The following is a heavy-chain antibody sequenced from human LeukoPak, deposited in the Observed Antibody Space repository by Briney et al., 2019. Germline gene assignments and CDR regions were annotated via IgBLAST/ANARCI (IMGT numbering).Heavy chain of an antibody. CDR2: IYYSGST. Sequence: SETLSLTCTVSSGSISSYYWSWIRQPPGKELEYIGYIYYSGSTNYNPSLKSRVTMSVDTSKNQFSLKLSSVTAADTAVYYCARENYGDSKYYFDYWGQGTLVTVSS. J-gene: IGHJ4*02. V-gene: IGHV4-59*01. D-gene: IGHD4-17*01. CDR3: ARENYGDSKYYFDY. CDR1: SGSISSYY.